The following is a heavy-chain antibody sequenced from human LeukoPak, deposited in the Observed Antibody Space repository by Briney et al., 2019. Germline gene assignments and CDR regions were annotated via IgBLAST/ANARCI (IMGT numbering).Heavy chain of an antibody. V-gene: IGHV3-33*01. D-gene: IGHD3-10*02. CDR2: IWYDGSNK. Sequence: HPGGSLRLSCAASGFTFSSYGMHWVRQAPGKGLEWVAVIWYDGSNKYYADSVKGRFTISRDNSKNTLYLQMNSLRAEDTAVYYCARSLGSGSYPADYWGQGTQVTVSS. CDR3: ARSLGSGSYPADY. CDR1: GFTFSSYG. J-gene: IGHJ4*02.